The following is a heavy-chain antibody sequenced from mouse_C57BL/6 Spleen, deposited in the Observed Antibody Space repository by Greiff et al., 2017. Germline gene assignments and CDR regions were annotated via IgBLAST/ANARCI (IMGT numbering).Heavy chain of an antibody. CDR2: SYPGDGDT. CDR1: GYAFSSSW. V-gene: IGHV1-82*01. CDR3: AREAITSYWYFDV. D-gene: IGHD1-1*01. Sequence: QVQLQQSGPELVKPGASVKISCKASGYAFSSSWMNWVKQRPGKGLEWIGRSYPGDGDTNYNGKFKGKATLTADKSSSTAYMQLSSLTSEDSAVYFCAREAITSYWYFDVWGTGTTVTVSS. J-gene: IGHJ1*03.